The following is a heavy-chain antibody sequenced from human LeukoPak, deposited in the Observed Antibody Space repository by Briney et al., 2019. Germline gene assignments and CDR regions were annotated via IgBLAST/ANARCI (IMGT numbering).Heavy chain of an antibody. V-gene: IGHV3-13*01. J-gene: IGHJ3*02. Sequence: GGSLRLSFAASGFTFSSYAMHWVRQATGKGLEWVSAIGTAGDTYYPGSVKGRFTISRENAKNSLYLQMNSLRAGDTAVYYCARPGGLPDAFDIWGQGTMVTVSS. D-gene: IGHD1-14*01. CDR3: ARPGGLPDAFDI. CDR2: IGTAGDT. CDR1: GFTFSSYA.